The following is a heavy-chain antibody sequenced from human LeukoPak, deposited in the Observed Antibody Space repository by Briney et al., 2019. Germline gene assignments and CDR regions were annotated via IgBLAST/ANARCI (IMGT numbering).Heavy chain of an antibody. V-gene: IGHV3-23*01. J-gene: IGHJ4*02. CDR3: AKDGTGSGWQPFDY. CDR1: GFTFSSYA. Sequence: GGSLRLSCAASGFTFSSYAMSWVRQAPGKGLEWVSAISGSGGSTYYADSVKGRFTISRDNYKNTLYLQMNSLRAEDTAVYYCAKDGTGSGWQPFDYWGQGTLVTVSS. CDR2: ISGSGGST. D-gene: IGHD6-19*01.